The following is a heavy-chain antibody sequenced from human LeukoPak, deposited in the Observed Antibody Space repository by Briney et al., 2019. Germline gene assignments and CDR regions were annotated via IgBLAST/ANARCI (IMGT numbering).Heavy chain of an antibody. V-gene: IGHV1-2*02. CDR1: GYTFTGYY. CDR2: INPNSGGT. D-gene: IGHD1-7*01. CDR3: ARGRRELAFDI. Sequence: ASVTVSCKASGYTFTGYYMHWVRQAPGQGPEWMGWINPNSGGTNYAQNFQGRVTMTRDTSISTTYMELRRLTSDDTAVYYCARGRRELAFDIWGQGTMVTVSS. J-gene: IGHJ3*02.